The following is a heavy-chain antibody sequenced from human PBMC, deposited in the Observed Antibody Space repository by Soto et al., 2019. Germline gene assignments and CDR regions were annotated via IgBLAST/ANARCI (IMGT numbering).Heavy chain of an antibody. CDR2: IHTGNGKT. Sequence: ASVKVSCKAFGYTFINYAIQWVRQAPGQRLEWMGWIHTGNGKTNYSEKLEGRVTITRDTVATTVNMELTSLTSEDTAVYYCGRDQSGTGYYVDWFDPWGQGTLVTVSS. CDR1: GYTFINYA. V-gene: IGHV1-3*04. CDR3: GRDQSGTGYYVDWFDP. D-gene: IGHD3-10*02. J-gene: IGHJ5*02.